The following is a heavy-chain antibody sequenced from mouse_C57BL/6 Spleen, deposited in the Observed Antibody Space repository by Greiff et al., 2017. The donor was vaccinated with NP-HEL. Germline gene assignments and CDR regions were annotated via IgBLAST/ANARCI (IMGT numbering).Heavy chain of an antibody. CDR1: GYTFTSYW. Sequence: QVQLQQPGAELVKPGASVKLSCKASGYTFTSYWMQWVKQRPGQGLEWIGEIDPSDSYTNYNQKFKGKATLTVDTSSSTAYMQLSSLTSEDSAVYYCARGHGNYGGAWFAYWGQGTLVTVSA. CDR3: ARGHGNYGGAWFAY. V-gene: IGHV1-50*01. J-gene: IGHJ3*01. CDR2: IDPSDSYT. D-gene: IGHD2-1*01.